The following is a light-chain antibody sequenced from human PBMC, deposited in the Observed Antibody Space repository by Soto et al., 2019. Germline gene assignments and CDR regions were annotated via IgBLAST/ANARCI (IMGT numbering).Light chain of an antibody. CDR1: QSLLHSDGHNY. Sequence: EIVMTQSPLSLPVTPGEPASISCRSSQSLLHSDGHNYMGWYLQKPGHSPQLLIYLGSNRASGVPDRFSGSGSGTDFTLKISRVEAEDVGVYYCMQALQTPTFGGGTKVEIK. J-gene: IGKJ4*01. V-gene: IGKV2-28*01. CDR2: LGS. CDR3: MQALQTPT.